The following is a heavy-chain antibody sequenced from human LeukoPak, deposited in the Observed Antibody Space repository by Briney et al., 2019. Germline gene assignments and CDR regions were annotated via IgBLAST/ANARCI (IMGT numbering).Heavy chain of an antibody. Sequence: GGSLRLSCAASGFTFSSYSMNWVRQTPGKGLEWVSSIFATSSYIYYADSARGRFTISRDNAKNSLYLQMNSLRAEDTAVYYCARDKTEQWLVLEAFDIWGQGTVVTVSS. J-gene: IGHJ3*02. CDR3: ARDKTEQWLVLEAFDI. CDR2: IFATSSYI. CDR1: GFTFSSYS. D-gene: IGHD6-19*01. V-gene: IGHV3-21*01.